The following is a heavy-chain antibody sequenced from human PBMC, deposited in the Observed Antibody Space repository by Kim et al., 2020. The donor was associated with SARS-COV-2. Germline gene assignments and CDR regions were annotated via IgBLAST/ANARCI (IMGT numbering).Heavy chain of an antibody. V-gene: IGHV3-66*01. Sequence: GGSLRLSCAASGFTVSSNQINWVRQAPGKGLEWVSVTYSGGSTNYADSMKGRFTISRDNSKNTLYLQMNSLRAEDTAVYHCARDGIYGSGIFGRAFDIWGQGTMVTVSS. J-gene: IGHJ3*02. CDR3: ARDGIYGSGIFGRAFDI. CDR2: TYSGGST. D-gene: IGHD3-10*01. CDR1: GFTVSSNQ.